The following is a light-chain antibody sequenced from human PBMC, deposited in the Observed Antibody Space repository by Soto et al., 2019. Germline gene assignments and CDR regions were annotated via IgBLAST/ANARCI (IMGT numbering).Light chain of an antibody. CDR2: DAS. Sequence: DIQMTQSPSTLPASVVDRVTITCRASQSISSWLAWYQQKPGKAPKLLIYDASSLESGVPSRFSGSGSGTEFTLTISRLEPEDFAVYYCQHYGTSPSTFGRGTKVDIK. J-gene: IGKJ1*01. CDR1: QSISSW. CDR3: QHYGTSPST. V-gene: IGKV1-5*01.